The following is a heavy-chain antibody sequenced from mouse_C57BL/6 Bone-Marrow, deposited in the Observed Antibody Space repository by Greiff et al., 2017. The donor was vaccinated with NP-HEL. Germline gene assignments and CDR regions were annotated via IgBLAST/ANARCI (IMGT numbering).Heavy chain of an antibody. Sequence: QVQLQQPGAELVRPGTSVKLSCKASGYTFTSYWMHWVKQRPGQGLEWIGVIDPSDSYTNYNQKFKGKATLTVDTSSSTAYMQLSSLTSEDSAVYYCARLDGVRPYFDYWGQGTTLTVSA. V-gene: IGHV1-59*01. CDR2: IDPSDSYT. CDR1: GYTFTSYW. CDR3: ARLDGVRPYFDY. D-gene: IGHD2-14*01. J-gene: IGHJ2*01.